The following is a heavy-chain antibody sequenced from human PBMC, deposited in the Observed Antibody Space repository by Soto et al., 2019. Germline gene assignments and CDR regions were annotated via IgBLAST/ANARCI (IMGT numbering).Heavy chain of an antibody. D-gene: IGHD3-3*01. J-gene: IGHJ5*02. CDR1: GGSISSGDYY. Sequence: QVQLQESGPGLVKPSQTLSLTCTVSGGSISSGDYYWSWIRQPPGKGLEWIGYIYYSGSTYYNPSLKSRVTISVDTSKNQFSLKLSSVTAADTAVYYCARGLRFLECLPYGGNSNWFDPWGQGTLVTVSS. V-gene: IGHV4-30-4*01. CDR2: IYYSGST. CDR3: ARGLRFLECLPYGGNSNWFDP.